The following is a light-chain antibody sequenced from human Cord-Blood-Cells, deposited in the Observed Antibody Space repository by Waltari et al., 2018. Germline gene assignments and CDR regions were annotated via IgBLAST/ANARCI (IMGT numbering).Light chain of an antibody. CDR3: QQYGSSPRT. V-gene: IGKV3-20*01. J-gene: IGKJ1*01. CDR2: GAS. Sequence: FAFTQSPGTVSWSPGESATLSCSSSRSVNSSYLAWYQQKPGQAPRLLIYGASSRATGVPDRFSGSGSGTDFTLTISRLQAEDVAVYYCQQYGSSPRTFGQGTKVEIK. CDR1: RSVNSSY.